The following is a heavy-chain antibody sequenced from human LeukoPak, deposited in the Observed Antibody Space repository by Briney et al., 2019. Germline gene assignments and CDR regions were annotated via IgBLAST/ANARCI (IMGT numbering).Heavy chain of an antibody. CDR3: AKGYSSGWYYGMDV. Sequence: GGSLRLSCAASGFTFSSYAMSWVRQAPGKGLEWVSAISGSGGSTYYADSVKGRFTISRDNSKNTLYLQMNSLGAEDTAVYYCAKGYSSGWYYGMDVWGQGTTVTVSS. V-gene: IGHV3-23*01. J-gene: IGHJ6*02. D-gene: IGHD6-19*01. CDR2: ISGSGGST. CDR1: GFTFSSYA.